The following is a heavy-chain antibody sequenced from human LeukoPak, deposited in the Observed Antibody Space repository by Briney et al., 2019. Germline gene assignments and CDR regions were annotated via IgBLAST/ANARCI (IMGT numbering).Heavy chain of an antibody. J-gene: IGHJ4*02. CDR2: IKSKPDGGTT. V-gene: IGHV3-15*01. CDR1: GFTFSNAW. CDR3: ATDPGSLVY. Sequence: GGSLRLSCAASGFTFSNAWMSWVRQAPGKGLEWVGRIKSKPDGGTTDYAVPAKGRFTISRDDSKNTLYLQMNSLKSADTAVYYCATDPGSLVYWGQGTLVTVSS. D-gene: IGHD3-10*01.